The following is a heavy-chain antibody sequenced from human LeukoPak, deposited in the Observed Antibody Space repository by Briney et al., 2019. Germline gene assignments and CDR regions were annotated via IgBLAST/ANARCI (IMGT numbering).Heavy chain of an antibody. Sequence: PGGSLRLSFAATGFTYSSYAMSWVRPPPARGVARVSAISGSGGSTYDAASVKGRFTISRDNSKNTLYLQMNSLRAEDTAAYYCAKARDDYGDYPKDYWGQGTLVTVSS. CDR3: AKARDDYGDYPKDY. CDR2: ISGSGGST. V-gene: IGHV3-23*01. J-gene: IGHJ4*02. D-gene: IGHD4-17*01. CDR1: GFTYSSYA.